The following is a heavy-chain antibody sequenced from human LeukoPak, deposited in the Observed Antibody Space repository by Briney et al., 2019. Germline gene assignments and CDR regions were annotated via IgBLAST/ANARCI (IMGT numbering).Heavy chain of an antibody. Sequence: KPGGSLRLSCAASGFTFSSYSMNWVRQAPGKGLEWVSSISSSSSYIYYADSVKGRFTISRDNAKNSLYLQMNSLRAEDTAVYYCARSDILTGAFGYYYMDVWGKGTTVTVSS. V-gene: IGHV3-21*01. D-gene: IGHD3-9*01. CDR1: GFTFSSYS. J-gene: IGHJ6*03. CDR3: ARSDILTGAFGYYYMDV. CDR2: ISSSSSYI.